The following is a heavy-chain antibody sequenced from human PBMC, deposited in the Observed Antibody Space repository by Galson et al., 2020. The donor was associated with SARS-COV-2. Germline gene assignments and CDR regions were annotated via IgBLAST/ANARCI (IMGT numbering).Heavy chain of an antibody. Sequence: GESLKISCAASGFTFSRNAMSWFAKPPGRGLKWVSSVSEVGASTYHADPVKGRFTISRDNSKNTFYLQMNSLRVEDTALYYCAKDQGNDYGDQLDYWGQGTLVSVSS. V-gene: IGHV3-23*01. J-gene: IGHJ4*02. CDR3: AKDQGNDYGDQLDY. D-gene: IGHD4-17*01. CDR2: VSEVGAST. CDR1: GFTFSRNA.